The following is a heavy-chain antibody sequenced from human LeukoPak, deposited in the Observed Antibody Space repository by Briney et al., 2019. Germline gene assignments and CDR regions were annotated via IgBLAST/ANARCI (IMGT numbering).Heavy chain of an antibody. J-gene: IGHJ5*02. CDR3: ARHAAVVAARVNWFDP. V-gene: IGHV4-39*01. CDR1: GVSISSSSYY. Sequence: SETLSLTCTVSGVSISSSSYYWGWIRQPPGKGLEWIGSIYYSGSTYYNPSLKSRVTISVDTSKNQFSLKLSSVTAADTAVYYCARHAAVVAARVNWFDPWGQGTLVTVSS. CDR2: IYYSGST. D-gene: IGHD2-15*01.